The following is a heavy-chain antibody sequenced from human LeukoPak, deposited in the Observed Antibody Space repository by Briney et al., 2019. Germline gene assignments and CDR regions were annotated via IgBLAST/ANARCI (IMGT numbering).Heavy chain of an antibody. V-gene: IGHV1-8*01. J-gene: IGHJ4*02. CDR1: GYTFTSYD. Sequence: GASVKVSCKASGYTFTSYDIIWVRQATGQGLEWLGWMNPSSGHTDYAQKFRDRVTMTRDTSINTAYMEMSSLKSEDTAVYYCAGGKIRFLEWPSDYWGQGTLVTVSS. CDR2: MNPSSGHT. CDR3: AGGKIRFLEWPSDY. D-gene: IGHD3-3*01.